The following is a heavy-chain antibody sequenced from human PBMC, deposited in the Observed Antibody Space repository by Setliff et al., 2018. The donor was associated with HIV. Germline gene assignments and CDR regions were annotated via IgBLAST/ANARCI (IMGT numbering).Heavy chain of an antibody. Sequence: SETLSLTCTVSGGSASNSRYYWAWIRQPPGKGLEYIGSIHYNEKTYYNPSLKSRVTISIDTSKNQFYLTLTSVTAADTAVYSCASRVYYYDSNNFLREEGFDPWGQGTLVTVSS. D-gene: IGHD3-22*01. V-gene: IGHV4-39*01. J-gene: IGHJ5*02. CDR1: GGSASNSRYY. CDR2: IHYNEKT. CDR3: ASRVYYYDSNNFLREEGFDP.